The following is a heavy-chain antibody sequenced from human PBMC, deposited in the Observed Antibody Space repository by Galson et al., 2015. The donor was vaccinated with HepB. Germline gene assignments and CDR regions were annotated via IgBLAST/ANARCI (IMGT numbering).Heavy chain of an antibody. Sequence: SLRLSCAASGFTFSTSWMGWVRQAPGTGLEWVANIKPDGSEKYYVDSVKGRFTISRDNAKNSLFLQMGSLRAEDTAVYYWAQTGWDVPGYWGLGTLVTVSS. J-gene: IGHJ4*02. V-gene: IGHV3-7*03. CDR3: AQTGWDVPGY. D-gene: IGHD1-14*01. CDR1: GFTFSTSW. CDR2: IKPDGSEK.